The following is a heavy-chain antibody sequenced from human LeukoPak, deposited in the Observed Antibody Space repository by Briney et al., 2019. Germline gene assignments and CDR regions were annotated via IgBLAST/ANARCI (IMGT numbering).Heavy chain of an antibody. CDR2: IYYSGST. D-gene: IGHD1-26*01. V-gene: IGHV4-59*01. CDR3: ARGIVHDSGLLDP. CDR1: GGSISSYY. J-gene: IGHJ5*02. Sequence: SETLSLTCTVSGGSISSYYWSWIRQPPGKGLEWIGYIYYSGSTNYNPSLKSRVTISVDTSKNQFSLKLSSVTAADTAVYYCARGIVHDSGLLDPWGQGTLVTVSS.